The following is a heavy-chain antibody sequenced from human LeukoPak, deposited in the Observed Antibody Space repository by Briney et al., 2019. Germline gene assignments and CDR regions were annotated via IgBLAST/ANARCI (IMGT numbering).Heavy chain of an antibody. Sequence: PGGSLRLSCAASGFTFDDYAMCWVRQAPGKGLEWVSIISGDGGSTHYADSVKGRFTISRDNSKNSLYLQMNSLRPEDTALYYCAKSSGVWGPFDYWGQGTLVTVSS. D-gene: IGHD3-3*01. V-gene: IGHV3-43*02. CDR1: GFTFDDYA. CDR2: ISGDGGST. CDR3: AKSSGVWGPFDY. J-gene: IGHJ4*02.